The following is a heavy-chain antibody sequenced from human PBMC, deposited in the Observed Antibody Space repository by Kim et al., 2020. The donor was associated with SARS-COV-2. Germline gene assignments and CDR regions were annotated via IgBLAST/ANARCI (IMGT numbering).Heavy chain of an antibody. V-gene: IGHV3-23*01. J-gene: IGHJ6*02. D-gene: IGHD4-17*01. CDR3: AKDNTVRAPYGMDV. Sequence: ADSVKGRFTISRDNSKNTLYLQMNSLRAEDTAVYYCAKDNTVRAPYGMDVWGQGTTVTVSS.